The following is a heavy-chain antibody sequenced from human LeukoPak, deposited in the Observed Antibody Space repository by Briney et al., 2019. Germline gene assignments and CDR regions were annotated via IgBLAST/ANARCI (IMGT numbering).Heavy chain of an antibody. CDR1: GGSISSYH. J-gene: IGHJ4*02. V-gene: IGHV4-59*01. CDR2: IYDSGSI. Sequence: SETLSLSCSVSGGSISSYHWSWIRQPPGKGLEWIGYIYDSGSIDYNPSLKSRVTISVDTPKNQFSLKLSSVTAADTAVYYCARGVREISWFDYWGQGTLVTVSS. D-gene: IGHD3-10*01. CDR3: ARGVREISWFDY.